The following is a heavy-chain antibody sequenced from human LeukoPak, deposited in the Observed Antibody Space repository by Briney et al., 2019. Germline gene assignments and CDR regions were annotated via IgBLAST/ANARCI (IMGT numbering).Heavy chain of an antibody. CDR2: IYTSGST. Sequence: SETLSLTCTVSGDSISSYYWSWIRQPAGKGLEWIGRIYTSGSTNSNPSLKGRVTMSVDTSKNQFSLKLTSVTAADTAVYYCAREVATSNFDYWGQGTLVTVS. CDR3: AREVATSNFDY. CDR1: GDSISSYY. D-gene: IGHD5-12*01. V-gene: IGHV4-4*07. J-gene: IGHJ4*02.